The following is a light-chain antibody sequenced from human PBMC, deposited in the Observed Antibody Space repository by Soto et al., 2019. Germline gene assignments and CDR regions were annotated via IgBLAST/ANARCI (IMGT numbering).Light chain of an antibody. V-gene: IGKV2-28*01. CDR3: MKALQTPKT. CDR1: QSLLHSNGYNY. Sequence: DIVMTQSPLSLPVTPGEPASISCRSSQSLLHSNGYNYLDWYLQKPGQSPQLLIYLGSNRASGVAARFSGSGSGTDFTLKISRVEAEDVGVYYCMKALQTPKTFGQGTKVEIK. CDR2: LGS. J-gene: IGKJ1*01.